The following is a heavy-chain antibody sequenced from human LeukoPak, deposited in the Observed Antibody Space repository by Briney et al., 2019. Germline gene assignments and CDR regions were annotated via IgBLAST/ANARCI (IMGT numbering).Heavy chain of an antibody. Sequence: GGSLRLSCAASGFTFSSYWMSWVRQAPGKGLEWVANIKQDGSAKYYVDSVKGRFTISRDNAKNSLYLQMNSLRAEDTAVYYCARVEASGYDYGAFDYWGQGTLVTVSS. J-gene: IGHJ4*02. CDR3: ARVEASGYDYGAFDY. D-gene: IGHD5-12*01. CDR2: IKQDGSAK. V-gene: IGHV3-7*01. CDR1: GFTFSSYW.